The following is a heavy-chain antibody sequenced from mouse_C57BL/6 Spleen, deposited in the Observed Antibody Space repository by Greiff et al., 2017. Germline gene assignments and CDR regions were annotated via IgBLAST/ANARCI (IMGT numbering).Heavy chain of an antibody. CDR1: GFTFSSYA. Sequence: EVKLVESGGGLVKPGGSLKLSCAASGFTFSSYAMSWVRQTPEQRLEWVATISDGGSYTYYPDNVKGRFTISRDNAKNNLYLQMSHLKSEDTAMYYCARDGGPPYYFDYWGQGTTLTVAS. J-gene: IGHJ2*01. CDR3: ARDGGPPYYFDY. CDR2: ISDGGSYT. V-gene: IGHV5-4*01.